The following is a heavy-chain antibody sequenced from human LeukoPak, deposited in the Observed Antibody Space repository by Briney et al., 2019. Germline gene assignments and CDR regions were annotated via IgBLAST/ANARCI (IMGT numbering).Heavy chain of an antibody. CDR3: ARVHGRYSGYDLHP. CDR2: IYYSGST. J-gene: IGHJ5*02. CDR1: GGSISSYY. V-gene: IGHV4-59*01. Sequence: SETLSLTCTVSGGSISSYYWSWIRQPPGKGLDWIGYIYYSGSTNYNPSLKSRVTISVDTSKNQFSLKLSSVTAADTAVYYCARVHGRYSGYDLHPWGQGTLVTVSS. D-gene: IGHD5-12*01.